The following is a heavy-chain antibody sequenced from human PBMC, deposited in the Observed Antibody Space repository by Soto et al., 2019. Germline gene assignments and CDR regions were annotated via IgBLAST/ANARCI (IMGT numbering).Heavy chain of an antibody. Sequence: QVQLVQSGAEVKKPGASVKVSCKASGYTFTSYAMHWVRQAPGQRLEWMGWINAGNSNTKYSQKFQGRVTITRDTSASTAYMELSSLRSEDTAVYYCARTSGYYFYDYWGQGTLVTVSS. CDR2: INAGNSNT. V-gene: IGHV1-3*01. D-gene: IGHD3-3*01. CDR3: ARTSGYYFYDY. CDR1: GYTFTSYA. J-gene: IGHJ4*02.